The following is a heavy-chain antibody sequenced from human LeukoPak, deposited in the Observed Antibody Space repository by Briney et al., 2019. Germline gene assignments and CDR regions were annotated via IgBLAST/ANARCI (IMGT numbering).Heavy chain of an antibody. CDR1: KFTFNNYA. J-gene: IGHJ4*02. CDR2: ISGSGDNM. Sequence: GGSLRLSCLASKFTFNNYAMTWVRQAPGKGLEWVSSISGSGDNMDYADLVKGRFTISRDNAKNSLYLQMNSLRAEDTAVYYCARARYDSSGYYPILDYWGQGTLVTVSS. V-gene: IGHV3-21*01. CDR3: ARARYDSSGYYPILDY. D-gene: IGHD3-22*01.